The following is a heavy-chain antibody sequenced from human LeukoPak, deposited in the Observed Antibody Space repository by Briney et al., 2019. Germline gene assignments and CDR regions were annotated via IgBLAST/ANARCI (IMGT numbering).Heavy chain of an antibody. V-gene: IGHV6-1*01. CDR3: ARDRYCSSTSCKYYFDY. CDR1: GGSVSSNSAA. CDR2: TYYRSKWYN. D-gene: IGHD2-2*01. Sequence: SQTLSLTCAISGGSVSSNSAAWNWIRQSPSRGLEWLGRTYYRSKWYNDYAVSVKSRITINPDTSKNQFSLQLNSVTPEDTAVYYCARDRYCSSTSCKYYFDYWGQGTLVTVSS. J-gene: IGHJ4*02.